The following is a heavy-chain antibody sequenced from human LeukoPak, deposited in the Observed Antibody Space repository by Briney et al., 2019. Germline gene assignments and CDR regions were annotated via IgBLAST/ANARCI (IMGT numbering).Heavy chain of an antibody. CDR3: ARESGYTYGA. CDR1: GFTFSSYA. Sequence: PGRSLRLSCAASGFTFSSYAMHWVRQAPGKGLGWVAVISYDGSNKYYADSVKGRFTISRDNSKNTLYLQMNSLRAEDTAVYYCARESGYTYGAWGQGTLVTVSS. V-gene: IGHV3-30-3*01. CDR2: ISYDGSNK. D-gene: IGHD6-13*01. J-gene: IGHJ4*02.